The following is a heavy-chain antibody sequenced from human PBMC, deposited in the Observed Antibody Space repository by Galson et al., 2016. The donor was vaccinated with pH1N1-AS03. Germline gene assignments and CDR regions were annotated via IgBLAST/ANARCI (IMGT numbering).Heavy chain of an antibody. CDR3: ARVSAGLTGYHYAMDV. V-gene: IGHV1-46*01. J-gene: IGHJ6*02. Sequence: SVKVSCKASGYTFTSYYIHWVRQAPGQGREWMGIINPSDGNTNYAQRFQGRVTMTRDTSTSTVYMELSSLRSDDTAVYYCARVSAGLTGYHYAMDVWGQGTTVTVSS. CDR1: GYTFTSYY. D-gene: IGHD4/OR15-4a*01. CDR2: INPSDGNT.